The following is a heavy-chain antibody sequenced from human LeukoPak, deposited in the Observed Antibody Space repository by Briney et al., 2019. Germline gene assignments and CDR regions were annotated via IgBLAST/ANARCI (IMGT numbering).Heavy chain of an antibody. J-gene: IGHJ4*02. Sequence: SVKVSCKASGGTFSSYAISWVRQAPGQGLEWMGGIIPIFGTANYAQKFQGRVTITTDESTSTAYMELSRLRSDDTAVYYCARGPVVVAGYFDYWGQGTLVTVSS. V-gene: IGHV1-69*05. CDR2: IIPIFGTA. CDR1: GGTFSSYA. D-gene: IGHD2-15*01. CDR3: ARGPVVVAGYFDY.